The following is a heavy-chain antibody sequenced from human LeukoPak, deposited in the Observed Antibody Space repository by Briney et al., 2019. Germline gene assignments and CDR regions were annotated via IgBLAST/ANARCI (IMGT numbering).Heavy chain of an antibody. Sequence: GASVKVSCKASGYTFTNYAISWVRQAPGQGLESMGWISAYNGKTNYAQNLQGRVTMTTDTSTSTPYMELRSLRSDDTAVYYCARGAAGAEASNFGMDVWGQGTTVTVSS. CDR1: GYTFTNYA. J-gene: IGHJ6*02. CDR2: ISAYNGKT. CDR3: ARGAAGAEASNFGMDV. D-gene: IGHD3-10*01. V-gene: IGHV1-18*04.